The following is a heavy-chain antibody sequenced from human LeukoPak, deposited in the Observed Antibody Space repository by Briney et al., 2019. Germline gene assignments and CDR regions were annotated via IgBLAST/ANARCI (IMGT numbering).Heavy chain of an antibody. CDR2: ISSTTSYI. CDR1: GFTFSSYT. CDR3: ARTTAMAGFDY. D-gene: IGHD6-19*01. Sequence: PGWSLPLSCPASGFTFSSYTMTWVRQAPAKGLEWVSSISSTTSYIYYADSVKGRFTDSRDNAKSSLYLQMNSLRAEDTAGYYCARTTAMAGFDYWGQGTLVTVSS. J-gene: IGHJ4*02. V-gene: IGHV3-21*01.